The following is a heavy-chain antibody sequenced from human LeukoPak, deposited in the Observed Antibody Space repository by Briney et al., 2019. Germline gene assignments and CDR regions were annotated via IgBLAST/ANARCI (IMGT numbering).Heavy chain of an antibody. Sequence: PSETLSLTCAVFGGSFSGYYWIWIRQPPGKGLEWTGEINPSGSTNYNPSLKSRVTISVDTSKNQFSLKLSSVTAADTAVYYCARDPFTATVTWGQGTLVTVSS. J-gene: IGHJ4*02. V-gene: IGHV4-34*01. CDR1: GGSFSGYY. CDR3: ARDPFTATVT. CDR2: INPSGST. D-gene: IGHD4-17*01.